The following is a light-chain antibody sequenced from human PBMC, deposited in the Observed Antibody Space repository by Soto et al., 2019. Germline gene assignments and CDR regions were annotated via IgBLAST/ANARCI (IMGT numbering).Light chain of an antibody. CDR2: GAS. J-gene: IGKJ1*01. CDR3: QQYGSSSWT. CDR1: QSVSSSY. V-gene: IGKV3-20*01. Sequence: VLTQSPGTLSLSPGERTTLSCSASQSVSSSYLAWYQQKPGQAPRLLIYGASSRATGIPDRFSGSGSGPDFTLTISRLEPEDFAVYYCQQYGSSSWTFGQGTKVDI.